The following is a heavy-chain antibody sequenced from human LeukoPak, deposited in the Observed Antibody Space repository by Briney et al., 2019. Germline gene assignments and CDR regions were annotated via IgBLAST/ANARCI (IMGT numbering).Heavy chain of an antibody. V-gene: IGHV3-21*01. CDR2: ISSSSSSYI. Sequence: GGSLRLSCAASGFTFSSYSMNWVRQAPGKGLGWVSSISSSSSSYIYYADSVKGRFTISRDNAKNSLYLQMNSLRAEDTAVYYCARDPEWASVVVPAAIDYWGQGTLVTVSS. D-gene: IGHD2-2*01. J-gene: IGHJ4*02. CDR3: ARDPEWASVVVPAAIDY. CDR1: GFTFSSYS.